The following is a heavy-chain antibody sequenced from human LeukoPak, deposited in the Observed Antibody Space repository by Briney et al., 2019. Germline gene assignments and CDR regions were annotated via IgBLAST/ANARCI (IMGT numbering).Heavy chain of an antibody. V-gene: IGHV4-59*01. D-gene: IGHD5-24*01. Sequence: SETLFLTCTVSGGSISSYYWSWIRQPPGKGLEWIGYIYYSGSTNYNPSLKSRVTISVDTSKNQFSLKLSSVTAADTAVYYCARGRDVGPFDYWGQGTLVTVSS. CDR1: GGSISSYY. CDR2: IYYSGST. J-gene: IGHJ4*02. CDR3: ARGRDVGPFDY.